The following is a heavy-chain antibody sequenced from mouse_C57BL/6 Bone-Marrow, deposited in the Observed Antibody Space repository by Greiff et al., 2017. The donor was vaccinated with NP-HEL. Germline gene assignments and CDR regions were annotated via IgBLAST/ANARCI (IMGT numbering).Heavy chain of an antibody. CDR1: GFTFSSYG. CDR2: ISSGGSYT. J-gene: IGHJ2*01. Sequence: EVKLQESGGDLVKPGGSLKLSCAASGFTFSSYGMSWVRQTPDKRLEWVATISSGGSYTYYPDSVKGRFTISRDNAKNTLYLQMSSLKSEDTAMYYCALLCDYWGQGTTLTVSS. CDR3: ALLCDY. V-gene: IGHV5-6*01. D-gene: IGHD1-1*02.